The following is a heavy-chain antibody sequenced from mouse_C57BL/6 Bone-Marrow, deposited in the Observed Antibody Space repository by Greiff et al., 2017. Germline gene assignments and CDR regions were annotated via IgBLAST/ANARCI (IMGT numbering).Heavy chain of an antibody. CDR3: ARHSVVAPPYWYFDV. Sequence: EVKLQESGGGLVQPGESLKLSCESNEYEFPSHDMSWVRKTPEKRLELVAAINSDGGSTYYPDTMERRFIISRDNTKKTLYLQMSSLRSEDTAVYYCARHSVVAPPYWYFDVWGTGTTVTVSS. D-gene: IGHD1-1*01. J-gene: IGHJ1*03. CDR1: EYEFPSHD. V-gene: IGHV5-2*01. CDR2: INSDGGST.